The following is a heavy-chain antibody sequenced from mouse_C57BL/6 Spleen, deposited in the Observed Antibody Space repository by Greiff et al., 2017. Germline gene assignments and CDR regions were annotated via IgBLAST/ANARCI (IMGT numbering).Heavy chain of an antibody. Sequence: EVKLVESGGGLVQPGGSLSLSCAASGFTFTDYYMSWVRQPPGKALEWLGFIRNKANGYTTEYSASVKGRFTISRDNSQSILYLQMNALRAEDSAAYYCERQKDWYFDVWGTGTTVTVSS. CDR1: GFTFTDYY. J-gene: IGHJ1*03. CDR2: IRNKANGYTT. V-gene: IGHV7-3*01. CDR3: ERQKDWYFDV.